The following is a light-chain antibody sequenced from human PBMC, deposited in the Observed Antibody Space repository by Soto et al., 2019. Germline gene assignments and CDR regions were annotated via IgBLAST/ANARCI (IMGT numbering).Light chain of an antibody. V-gene: IGLV2-8*01. CDR3: SSYVGSNNWV. J-gene: IGLJ3*02. Sequence: QSALTQPPSAPGSPGQSVTISCTGTSSDVGDYNYVSWYQQHPGKAPKLMLYEVTKRPSGVPDRFSGSKSGDTASLTVSGLQAEDEADYYCSSYVGSNNWVFGGGTKLTVL. CDR2: EVT. CDR1: SSDVGDYNY.